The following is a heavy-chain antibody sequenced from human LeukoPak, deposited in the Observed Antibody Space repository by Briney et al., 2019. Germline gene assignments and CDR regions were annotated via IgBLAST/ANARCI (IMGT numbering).Heavy chain of an antibody. V-gene: IGHV3-20*04. J-gene: IGHJ4*02. CDR3: ARDFYDGFALDY. D-gene: IGHD2/OR15-2a*01. CDR1: GFTFDDYG. CDR2: INWNGGST. Sequence: QTGGSLRLSCAASGFTFDDYGMSWVRQAPGKGLEWVSGINWNGGSTGYADSVKGRFTISRDNARNSLYLQMDNLRAEDTGVYYCARDFYDGFALDYWGQGTLVTVSS.